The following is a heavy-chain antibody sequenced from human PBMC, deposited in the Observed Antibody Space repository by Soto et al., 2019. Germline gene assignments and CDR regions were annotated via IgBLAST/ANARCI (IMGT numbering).Heavy chain of an antibody. J-gene: IGHJ6*02. CDR2: IYYSGST. D-gene: IGHD4-4*01. V-gene: IGHV4-31*02. CDR3: ARGYSTDYYYYGMDV. Sequence: WTWIRQHPGKGLEWIGYIYYSGSTDYNPSLRGRVIISVDTSKNQFSLTLRSVTAADTAVYFCARGYSTDYYYYGMDVWGQVTTVTVSS.